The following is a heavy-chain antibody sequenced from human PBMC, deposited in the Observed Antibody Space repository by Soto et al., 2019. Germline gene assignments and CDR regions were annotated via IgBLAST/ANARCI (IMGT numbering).Heavy chain of an antibody. CDR1: GFTFRIFD. V-gene: IGHV3-23*01. D-gene: IGHD3-9*01. CDR2: IGSDGGGI. J-gene: IGHJ5*02. CDR3: TRYPTHDISRLFDP. Sequence: GGSLRLSCAASGFTFRIFDMSWVRQAPGKGLEWVSAIGSDGGGIQYADSVKGRFTISRDNSKNTLYLQMDSLRAEETAVYYWTRYPTHDISRLFDPCGHGTLVTVSS.